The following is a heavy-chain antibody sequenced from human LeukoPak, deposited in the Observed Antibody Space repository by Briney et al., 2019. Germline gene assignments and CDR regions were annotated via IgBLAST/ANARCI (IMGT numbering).Heavy chain of an antibody. J-gene: IGHJ4*02. D-gene: IGHD3-10*01. CDR3: ARPTMVRGVTEYYFDY. V-gene: IGHV3-66*01. CDR1: GFTVSSNY. Sequence: PGGSLRLSCAASGFTVSSNYMSWVRQAPGKGLEWVSVIYSGGSTYYADSVKGRFTISRDNSKNTLYLQMNSLRAEDTAVYYCARPTMVRGVTEYYFDYWGQGTLATVSS. CDR2: IYSGGST.